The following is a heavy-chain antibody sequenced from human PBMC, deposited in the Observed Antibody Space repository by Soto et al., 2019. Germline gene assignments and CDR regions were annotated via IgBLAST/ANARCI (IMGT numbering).Heavy chain of an antibody. Sequence: GVLRLSCAASGFTFNSYWMHWVRQAPGKGLVWVADIKGSGGGTYYVDSVKGRFTISRDNAKNTLYLQMNSLRAEDTAVYYCAKGRLLWFGEFSTRRRSYYFDYWGQRTLVTVSS. D-gene: IGHD3-10*01. CDR2: IKGSGGGT. CDR3: AKGRLLWFGEFSTRRRSYYFDY. J-gene: IGHJ4*02. V-gene: IGHV3-23*01. CDR1: GFTFNSYW.